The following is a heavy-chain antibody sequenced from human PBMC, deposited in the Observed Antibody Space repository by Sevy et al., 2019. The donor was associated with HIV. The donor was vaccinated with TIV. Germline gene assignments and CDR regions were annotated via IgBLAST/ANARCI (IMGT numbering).Heavy chain of an antibody. D-gene: IGHD2-21*01. CDR2: IKNDGSST. CDR1: GFIFSSYW. CDR3: ARSIDIDY. V-gene: IGHV3-74*01. Sequence: GGSVRLSCAASGFIFSSYWMHWVRQAPGKGLVWVSRIKNDGSSTTYADSVKGRFTISRDNAKNTLYLQMNSLRADDTAVYFCARSIDIDYWGQGTLVTVSS. J-gene: IGHJ4*02.